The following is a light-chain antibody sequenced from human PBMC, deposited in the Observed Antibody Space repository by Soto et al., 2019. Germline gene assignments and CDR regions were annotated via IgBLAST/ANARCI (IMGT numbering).Light chain of an antibody. J-gene: IGKJ3*01. CDR3: HQSYNLNFT. V-gene: IGKV1-39*01. CDR2: AAS. CDR1: QSISRY. Sequence: DIQMTQSPSSLSASVGDRVTITCRASQSISRYLNWYQKKPGKAPKLLIYAASTLQSGVPSRFSSNESGTDFTLTSSSLQPEVTATYYCHQSYNLNFTFGPGTKVDIK.